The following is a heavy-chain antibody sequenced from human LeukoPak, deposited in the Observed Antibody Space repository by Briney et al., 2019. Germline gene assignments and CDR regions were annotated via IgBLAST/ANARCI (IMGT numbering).Heavy chain of an antibody. J-gene: IGHJ6*03. D-gene: IGHD1-26*01. CDR2: ISSSSSHI. Sequence: GGSLRLSCAASGFTFSSYSMNRVRQAPGKGLEWVSSISSSSSHIYYADSVKGRFTISRDNARNSLYLQMNSLTAEDTAVYYCARDPYSGAYGNTYYYYMDVWGKGTTVTISS. CDR3: ARDPYSGAYGNTYYYYMDV. CDR1: GFTFSSYS. V-gene: IGHV3-21*01.